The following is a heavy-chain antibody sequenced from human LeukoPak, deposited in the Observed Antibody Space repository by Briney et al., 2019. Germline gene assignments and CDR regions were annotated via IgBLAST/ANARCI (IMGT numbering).Heavy chain of an antibody. Sequence: PGGSLRLSCAASGFTVSSNYMSWVRQAPGKGLEWVSVIYSGGSTYYADSVKGRFTISRDNSKNTLYLQMNSLRAEDTAVYYCARDGSSGWYRSPNWFDPWGQGTLVTVSS. CDR3: ARDGSSGWYRSPNWFDP. D-gene: IGHD6-19*01. V-gene: IGHV3-53*01. CDR1: GFTVSSNY. J-gene: IGHJ5*02. CDR2: IYSGGST.